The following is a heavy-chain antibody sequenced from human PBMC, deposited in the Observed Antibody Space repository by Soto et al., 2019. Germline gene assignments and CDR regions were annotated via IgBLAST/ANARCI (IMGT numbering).Heavy chain of an antibody. CDR3: AKNASGTKGGLRS. V-gene: IGHV3-23*01. D-gene: IGHD1-1*01. J-gene: IGHJ5*02. Sequence: EVQLLESGGGLVQPGGSRRLSCAASGFTFSNNDMGWVRQAPGKGLEWVSLISGSGGSTYYAGSVRGRFTISRDNSNDKLYLLMNSLRAEDTAQYYCAKNASGTKGGLRSWGQGTMVTVSS. CDR2: ISGSGGST. CDR1: GFTFSNND.